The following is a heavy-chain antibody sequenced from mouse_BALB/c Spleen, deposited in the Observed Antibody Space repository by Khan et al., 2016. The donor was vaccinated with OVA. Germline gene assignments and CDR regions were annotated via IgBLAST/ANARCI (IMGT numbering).Heavy chain of an antibody. J-gene: IGHJ3*01. V-gene: IGHV5-6*01. CDR1: GFTFSTFG. D-gene: IGHD1-1*01. Sequence: EVKLMESGGDLVKPGGSLKLSCAASGFTFSTFGMSWVRQTPDKRLEWVATISSGGSYTYYPDNVKGRFTISRDNAKNTLYLQVSSLKSEDTAMYYCTRLAYYYDSEGFAYWGQGTLVAVSA. CDR2: ISSGGSYT. CDR3: TRLAYYYDSEGFAY.